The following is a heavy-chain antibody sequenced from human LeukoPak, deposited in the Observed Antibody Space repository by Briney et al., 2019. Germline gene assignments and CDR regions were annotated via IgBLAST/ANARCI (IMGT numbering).Heavy chain of an antibody. D-gene: IGHD3-22*01. Sequence: ASEILSLTCTVSGGSISSYYWSWIRQPPGKGLEWIGYIYYSGSTNYNPSLKSRVTISVDTSKNQFSLKLSSVTAADTAVYYCARGMYYYDSSGYYYDPSEYFQHWGQGTLVTVSS. CDR1: GGSISSYY. J-gene: IGHJ1*01. CDR3: ARGMYYYDSSGYYYDPSEYFQH. CDR2: IYYSGST. V-gene: IGHV4-59*01.